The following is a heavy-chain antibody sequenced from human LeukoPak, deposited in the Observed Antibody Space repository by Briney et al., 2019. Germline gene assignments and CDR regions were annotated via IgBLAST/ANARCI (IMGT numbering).Heavy chain of an antibody. D-gene: IGHD3-22*01. Sequence: SETLSLTCTVSGGSISSYYWGWIRQPPGKGLEWIGNIYYSESIYYNPSLKSRVIISVDTSKNQFSLKLGSVTAADTAVYYCARQSSSDYYPAYFDYWGQGTLVTVSS. CDR3: ARQSSSDYYPAYFDY. CDR1: GGSISSYY. V-gene: IGHV4-39*01. J-gene: IGHJ4*02. CDR2: IYYSESI.